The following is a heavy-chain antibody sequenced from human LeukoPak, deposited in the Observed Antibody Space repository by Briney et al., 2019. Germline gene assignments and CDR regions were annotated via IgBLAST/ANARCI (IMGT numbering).Heavy chain of an antibody. J-gene: IGHJ4*02. CDR1: GGSFSGYY. D-gene: IGHD3-22*01. CDR3: ARGYNIDSSGIGFDY. CDR2: INQSGST. V-gene: IGHV4-34*01. Sequence: SETLSLTCAVYGGSFSGYYWSWIRQPPGKGLEWIGEINQSGSTNYNPSLKSRVTISVDTSKHQFSLKLSSVTAADTAVYYCARGYNIDSSGIGFDYWGQGTLVTVSS.